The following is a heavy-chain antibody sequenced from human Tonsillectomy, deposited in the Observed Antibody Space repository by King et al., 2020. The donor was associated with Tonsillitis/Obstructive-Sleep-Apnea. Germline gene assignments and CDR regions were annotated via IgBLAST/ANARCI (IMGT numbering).Heavy chain of an antibody. J-gene: IGHJ3*02. D-gene: IGHD3-22*01. CDR3: ARWDDSSGCQADAFDI. CDR1: GFSLSTARMG. Sequence: VTLKESGPVLVKPTETLTLTCTVSGFSLSTARMGVSWIRQPPGKALEWLAHIFSNDEKSYSTSLKSRLTISKDTSKSQVVLTMTNMDPVDTATYYCARWDDSSGCQADAFDIWGQGTMVTVSS. CDR2: IFSNDEK. V-gene: IGHV2-26*01.